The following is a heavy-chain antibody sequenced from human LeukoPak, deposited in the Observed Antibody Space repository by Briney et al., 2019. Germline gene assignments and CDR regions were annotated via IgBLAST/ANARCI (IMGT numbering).Heavy chain of an antibody. CDR1: GFTLSNYG. J-gene: IGHJ4*02. CDR3: ARGGAARPDY. Sequence: GGSLRLSCAASGFTLSNYGMTWVRQAPGNGLEWVSYIGSTSSAKEYADSVKGRLTISRYTANSSLYLQFNRLRAEDTAVYYCARGGAARPDYCGRGTLVIVSS. V-gene: IGHV3-48*01. D-gene: IGHD6-6*01. CDR2: IGSTSSAK.